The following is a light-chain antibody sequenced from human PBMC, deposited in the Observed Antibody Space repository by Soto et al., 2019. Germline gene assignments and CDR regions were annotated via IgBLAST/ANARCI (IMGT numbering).Light chain of an antibody. V-gene: IGKV3-20*01. CDR2: GAS. J-gene: IGKJ2*01. CDR1: QSVSSNF. CDR3: KQYGGSSYT. Sequence: DIVLTQSPGTLSLSPGERATLSCRASQSVSSNFLAWYQQKPGQAPRLLIFGASSRATGIPDRFSGSGSGTGFALTISRLEPEDFAVYYCKQYGGSSYTFGQGTKLEIK.